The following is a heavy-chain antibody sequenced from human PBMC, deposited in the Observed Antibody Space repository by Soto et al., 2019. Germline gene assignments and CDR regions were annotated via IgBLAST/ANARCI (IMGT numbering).Heavy chain of an antibody. CDR1: RFTFSSYA. Sequence: GSLRLSCAASRFTFSSYAMSWVRQAPGKGLEWVSAISGSGGSTYYADSVKSRLTITKDTSKNQVVLTMTNMDPVDTATYYCAKSGSSGWYGWFDPWGQGTLVTVSS. V-gene: IGHV3-23*01. CDR3: AKSGSSGWYGWFDP. CDR2: ISGSGGST. J-gene: IGHJ5*02. D-gene: IGHD6-19*01.